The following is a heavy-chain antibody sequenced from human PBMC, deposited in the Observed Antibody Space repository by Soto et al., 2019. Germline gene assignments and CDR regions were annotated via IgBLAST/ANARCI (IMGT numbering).Heavy chain of an antibody. J-gene: IGHJ4*02. CDR3: PASLEGGEYGANSAFDY. CDR2: IVVGTGHT. D-gene: IGHD4-17*01. CDR1: GFSFTSSS. V-gene: IGHV1-58*01. Sequence: SVKVSCKASGFSFTSSSVQWVRQARGQRLEWIGWIVVGTGHTNYAQKFQERVTISTDMSTNTAYMEVNSLRFDDTAVYSCPASLEGGEYGANSAFDYWGQGTLVTVSS.